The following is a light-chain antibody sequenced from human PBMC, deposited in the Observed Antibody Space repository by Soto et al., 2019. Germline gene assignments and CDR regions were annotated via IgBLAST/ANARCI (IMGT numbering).Light chain of an antibody. J-gene: IGLJ1*01. Sequence: QSVLTQPPSASGTPGQGVTISCSGSTSNIGSNYVYWYQQLPGTAPKLLIYRNNQRPSGVPDRFSGSKSGTSASLAISGLRSDDEADYFCATWDDSLNGVYVFGTGTK. CDR1: TSNIGSNY. CDR3: ATWDDSLNGVYV. V-gene: IGLV1-47*01. CDR2: RNN.